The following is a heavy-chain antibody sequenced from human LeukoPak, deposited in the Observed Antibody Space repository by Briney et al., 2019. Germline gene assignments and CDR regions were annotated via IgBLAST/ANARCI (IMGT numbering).Heavy chain of an antibody. Sequence: GGSLRLSCAASGFTFSSYAMHWVRQAPGKGLEWVAVISYDGSNKYYADSVKGRFTISRDNSKNTLYLQMNSLRAEDTAVYYCARQRYDFWSGYSYTYGMDVWGQGTTVTVSS. CDR2: ISYDGSNK. J-gene: IGHJ6*02. D-gene: IGHD3-3*01. V-gene: IGHV3-30-3*01. CDR1: GFTFSSYA. CDR3: ARQRYDFWSGYSYTYGMDV.